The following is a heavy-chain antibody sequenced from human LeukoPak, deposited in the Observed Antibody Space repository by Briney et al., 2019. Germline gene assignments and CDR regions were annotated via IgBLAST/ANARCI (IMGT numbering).Heavy chain of an antibody. CDR1: GGSISSYY. V-gene: IGHV4-59*04. J-gene: IGHJ4*02. D-gene: IGHD3-10*02. Sequence: PETLSLTCTVSGGSISSYYWSWLRQPPGKGLEWIGSIYYSGSTYYNPSLKSRVTISVDTSKNQFSLKLSSVTAADTAVYYCASSMLGYYFDYWGQGTLVTVSS. CDR3: ASSMLGYYFDY. CDR2: IYYSGST.